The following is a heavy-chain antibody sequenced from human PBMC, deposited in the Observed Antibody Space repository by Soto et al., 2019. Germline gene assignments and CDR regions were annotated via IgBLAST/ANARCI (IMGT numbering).Heavy chain of an antibody. Sequence: GGSLRLSCAASGFTFSSYAMSWVRQAPGKGLEWVSAISGSGGSTYYADSVKGRFTISRDNSKNTLYLQMNSLRAEDTAVYYCAKGVRRYYDSSGYYSDYWGQGTLVTVSS. D-gene: IGHD3-22*01. CDR2: ISGSGGST. V-gene: IGHV3-23*01. CDR3: AKGVRRYYDSSGYYSDY. J-gene: IGHJ4*02. CDR1: GFTFSSYA.